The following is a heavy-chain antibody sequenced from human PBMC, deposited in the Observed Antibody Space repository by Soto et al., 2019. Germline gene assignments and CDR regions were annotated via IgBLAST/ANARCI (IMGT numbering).Heavy chain of an antibody. Sequence: GGFLRLSCAASGFTFSSYAMSWVRQAPGKGLEWVSAISGSGGSTYYADSVKGRFTISRDNSKNTLYLQMNSLRAEDTAVYYCAKAPYYDILTGYYYYYFDYWGQGTLVTVS. CDR2: ISGSGGST. D-gene: IGHD3-9*01. J-gene: IGHJ4*02. CDR3: AKAPYYDILTGYYYYYFDY. V-gene: IGHV3-23*01. CDR1: GFTFSSYA.